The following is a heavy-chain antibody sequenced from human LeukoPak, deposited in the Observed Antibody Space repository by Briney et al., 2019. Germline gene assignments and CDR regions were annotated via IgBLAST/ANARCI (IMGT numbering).Heavy chain of an antibody. V-gene: IGHV1-18*01. D-gene: IGHD2-21*02. CDR3: ASTRPGYCGGDCYLPFDY. CDR1: GYTFTSYG. J-gene: IGHJ4*02. CDR2: ISAYNGNT. Sequence: GASVKVSCKASGYTFTSYGISWVRQAPGQGLEWMGWISAYNGNTNYAQKLQGRVTMTTDTSTSTAYMELRSLRSDDTAVYYCASTRPGYCGGDCYLPFDYWGQGTLVTVSS.